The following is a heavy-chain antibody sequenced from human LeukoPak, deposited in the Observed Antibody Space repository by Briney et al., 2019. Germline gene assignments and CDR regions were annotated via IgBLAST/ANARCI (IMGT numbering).Heavy chain of an antibody. Sequence: PSETLSLTCTVSGGSISSSSYSWGWIRQPPGKGLEWIGTIYYSGSTYYNPSLKSRVTISIDTSKNQFSLKLSSVTAADTAVYYCARGRGLQSPFPDWGQGTLVTVSS. V-gene: IGHV4-39*01. CDR3: ARGRGLQSPFPD. CDR1: GGSISSSSYS. CDR2: IYYSGST. J-gene: IGHJ4*02. D-gene: IGHD5-24*01.